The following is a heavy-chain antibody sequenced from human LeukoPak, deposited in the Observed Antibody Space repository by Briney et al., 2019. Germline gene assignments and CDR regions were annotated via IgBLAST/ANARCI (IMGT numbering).Heavy chain of an antibody. V-gene: IGHV3-21*01. CDR1: GFTFSSYS. CDR3: ARLEEPGDYATLPGAEDAFDI. J-gene: IGHJ3*02. CDR2: ISSSSSYI. Sequence: GGSLRLSCAASGFTFSSYSMNWVRQAPGKGLEWVSSISSSSSYIYYADSVKGRFTISRDNAKNSLYLQMNSLRAEDTAVYYCARLEEPGDYATLPGAEDAFDIWGQGTMVTVSS. D-gene: IGHD3-9*01.